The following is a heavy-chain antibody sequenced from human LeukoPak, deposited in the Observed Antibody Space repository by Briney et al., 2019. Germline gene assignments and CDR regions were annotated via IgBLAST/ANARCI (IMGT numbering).Heavy chain of an antibody. CDR1: GFIFSNYA. CDR3: AKSWQYSKTWVDY. V-gene: IGHV3-23*01. Sequence: PGGSLRLSCAASGFIFSNYAMSWVRQAPGKGLEWVSTIIDSGARTYYADSVRGRFTISRDNSKNTLYLQMSSLRADDTAVYYCAKSWQYSKTWVDYWGQGTLVTVSS. D-gene: IGHD6-6*01. J-gene: IGHJ4*02. CDR2: IIDSGART.